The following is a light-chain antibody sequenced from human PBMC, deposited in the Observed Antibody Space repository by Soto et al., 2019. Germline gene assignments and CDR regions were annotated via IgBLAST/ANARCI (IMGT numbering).Light chain of an antibody. CDR1: KGFEKG. Sequence: DIQMTQSPSTLSASVGARVPLPGGAGKGFEKGLAWYQQKPGKAPKLLIYKASILQSGVPSRFSGSGSGTEFTLTISSLQPDDVGSYFCQQYNRFSWTFGQGTKVEIK. V-gene: IGKV1-5*03. J-gene: IGKJ1*01. CDR2: KAS. CDR3: QQYNRFSWT.